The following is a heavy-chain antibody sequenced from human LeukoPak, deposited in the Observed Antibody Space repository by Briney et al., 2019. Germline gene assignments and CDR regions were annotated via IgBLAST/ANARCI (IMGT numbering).Heavy chain of an antibody. V-gene: IGHV4-39*07. J-gene: IGHJ5*02. Sequence: AETLSLTCTVSGVSISSSSYYWGWVRQPPGKGLEWNVRNYYSGSTYYNPSLKSRVTISVDTSKNQFSLKLSSVTAADTAVYYCARRGLPIVVVPAASGWFDPWGQGTLVTVSS. CDR3: ARRGLPIVVVPAASGWFDP. CDR2: NYYSGST. CDR1: GVSISSSSYY. D-gene: IGHD2-2*01.